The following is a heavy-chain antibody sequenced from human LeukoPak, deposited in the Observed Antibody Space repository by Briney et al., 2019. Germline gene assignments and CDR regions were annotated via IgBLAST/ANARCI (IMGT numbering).Heavy chain of an antibody. V-gene: IGHV3-7*03. Sequence: GGSLRLSCAASGFTLSRYWMSWVRQAPGKGLEWVANIKQDGSEKCYVDSVKGRFTISRDNSKNTLYLQMNSLRADDTAIYYCTRNQQLGGHSYYYYGMDVWGQGTTVTVSS. CDR2: IKQDGSEK. CDR3: TRNQQLGGHSYYYYGMDV. CDR1: GFTLSRYW. J-gene: IGHJ6*02. D-gene: IGHD3-16*01.